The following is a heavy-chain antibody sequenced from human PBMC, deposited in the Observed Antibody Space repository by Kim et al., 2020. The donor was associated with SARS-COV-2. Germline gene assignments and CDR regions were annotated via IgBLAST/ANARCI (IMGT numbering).Heavy chain of an antibody. CDR2: IFYNGDT. V-gene: IGHV4-31*03. D-gene: IGHD6-25*01. CDR3: ARGDGYTPDFDF. J-gene: IGHJ4*02. Sequence: SETLSLTCSVSGVTITSGSYYWSWIRHHPAQGLEWIGYIFYNGDTYYNPSLKSRSFISIDTSQSQFSLELSSVTAADTAVYFCARGDGYTPDFDFWGQGILVTVSS. CDR1: GVTITSGSYY.